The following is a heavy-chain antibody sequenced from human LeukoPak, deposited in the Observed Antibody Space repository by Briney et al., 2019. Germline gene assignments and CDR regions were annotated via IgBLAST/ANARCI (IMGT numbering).Heavy chain of an antibody. D-gene: IGHD6-19*01. V-gene: IGHV4-59*02. CDR2: VSHSGNT. J-gene: IGHJ4*02. CDR1: GGSVSTYY. CDR3: ARAGSGWSFDY. Sequence: SETLSLTRTVSGGSVSTYYWSWIRQPPGKELEWIGYVSHSGNTNCSPSLKSRGTMSLDTSKNHFSLRLSSVNAADTAVYYCARAGSGWSFDYWGQGSLVTVSS.